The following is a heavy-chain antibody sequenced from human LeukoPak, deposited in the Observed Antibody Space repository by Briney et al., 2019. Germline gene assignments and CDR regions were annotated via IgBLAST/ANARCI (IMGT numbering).Heavy chain of an antibody. CDR2: ISACNGNT. D-gene: IGHD3-3*01. Sequence: WASVKVSCKASGYTFTSYGISWVRQAPGQGLEWMGWISACNGNTNYAQKLQGRVTMTTDTSTSTAYMELRSLRSDDTAVYYCATLATTYDFWSGYSPDVWGKGTTVTVSS. J-gene: IGHJ6*04. CDR3: ATLATTYDFWSGYSPDV. V-gene: IGHV1-18*01. CDR1: GYTFTSYG.